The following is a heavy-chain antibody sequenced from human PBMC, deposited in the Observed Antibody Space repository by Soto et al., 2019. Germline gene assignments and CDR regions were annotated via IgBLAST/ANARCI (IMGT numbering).Heavy chain of an antibody. Sequence: QLQLVQSGAEVKKPGSSVKVSCKASGGTFSNYSISWVRQAPGQGLEWMGGSIPIFNTANYAQKFQCRVTITADKSTSTAYMELSSLRSEDTAVYYCARELVGPAGIRYYYYGMDVWGQGSTVTVSS. CDR3: ARELVGPAGIRYYYYGMDV. D-gene: IGHD2-2*01. CDR1: GGTFSNYS. J-gene: IGHJ6*02. V-gene: IGHV1-69*06. CDR2: SIPIFNTA.